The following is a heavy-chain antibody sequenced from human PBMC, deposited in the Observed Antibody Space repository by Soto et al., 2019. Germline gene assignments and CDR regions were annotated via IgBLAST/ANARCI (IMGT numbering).Heavy chain of an antibody. CDR1: GYSFTDYH. CDR2: INPKSGGT. D-gene: IGHD2-8*01. V-gene: IGHV1-2*04. J-gene: IGHJ6*02. Sequence: GPSVKVSFKASGYSFTDYHIHWVRQAPGQGLEWLGRINPKSGGTSTAQKFQGWVTMTRDRSISTVYMELTRLRSDDTAVYFCARGHSTDCSNGVCSFFYNHEMDVWGQGTTVTVSS. CDR3: ARGHSTDCSNGVCSFFYNHEMDV.